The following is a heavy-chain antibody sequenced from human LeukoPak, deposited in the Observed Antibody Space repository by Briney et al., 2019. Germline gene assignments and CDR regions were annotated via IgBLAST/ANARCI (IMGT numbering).Heavy chain of an antibody. CDR1: GFTFSSYA. CDR3: SKGKQQMPPGGHDY. J-gene: IGHJ4*02. V-gene: IGHV3-23*01. CDR2: ISGSGGST. D-gene: IGHD6-13*01. Sequence: PGGSLRLSCAASGFTFSSYAMSWVRQAPGKGLEWVSAISGSGGSTYYAASVRGRFTISSDTSKNTLYLQMNSLRAEGTAVYYFSKGKQQMPPGGHDYWGQGALVTVCS.